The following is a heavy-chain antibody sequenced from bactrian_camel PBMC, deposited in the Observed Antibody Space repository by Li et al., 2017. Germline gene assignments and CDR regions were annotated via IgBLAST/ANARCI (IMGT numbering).Heavy chain of an antibody. CDR2: TDTDGTR. J-gene: IGHJ4*01. Sequence: VQLVESGGDSVQAGGSLRLSCEVSGFLMRGACMAWYRQVPGKERELVADTDTDGTRNYDDSVRGRFTISKDNAKNSVYLQMNSLKLEDTAMYYCAADFGPYCSGSYLARRANFEGQGTQVTVS. V-gene: IGHV3S53*01. CDR1: GFLMRGAC. D-gene: IGHD2*01.